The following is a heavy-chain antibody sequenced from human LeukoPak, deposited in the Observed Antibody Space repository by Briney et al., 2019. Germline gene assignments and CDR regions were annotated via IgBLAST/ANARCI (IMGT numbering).Heavy chain of an antibody. CDR1: GYSISSGYY. Sequence: SETLSLTCTVSGYSISSGYYWGWIRQPPGKGLEWIGSIYHSGSTYYNPSLQSRVTISVDTSKNQFSLKLSSVTAADTAVYYCARALTGYYEVNWFDPWGQGTLVTVSS. D-gene: IGHD3-9*01. V-gene: IGHV4-38-2*02. CDR2: IYHSGST. CDR3: ARALTGYYEVNWFDP. J-gene: IGHJ5*02.